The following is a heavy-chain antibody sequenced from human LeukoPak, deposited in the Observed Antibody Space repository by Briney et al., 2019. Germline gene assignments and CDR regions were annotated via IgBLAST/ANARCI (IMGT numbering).Heavy chain of an antibody. Sequence: SGTLSLTCGVYGKSFSVYYWNWIRQSPEKGLEWIGEINHVGTTKYNPSLKSRVTMSVDTSKKQFALKLSSVTAADTAVYYCPLYDFSDNVPRDFWGQGTLVTVSS. CDR3: PLYDFSDNVPRDF. J-gene: IGHJ4*02. D-gene: IGHD4-23*01. V-gene: IGHV4-34*01. CDR1: GKSFSVYY. CDR2: INHVGTT.